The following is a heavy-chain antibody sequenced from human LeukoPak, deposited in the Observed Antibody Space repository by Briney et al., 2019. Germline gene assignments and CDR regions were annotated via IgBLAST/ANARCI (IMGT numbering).Heavy chain of an antibody. V-gene: IGHV4-39*01. CDR2: IYYTGSI. CDR3: ARAGSTDAFDI. J-gene: IGHJ3*02. CDR1: GDSIGSNSFY. Sequence: SETLSLTCTVSGDSIGSNSFYWGWIRQPPGKGLEWIGSIYYTGSIFYNPSLKSRVTISVDTSKNQVSLILTSVTAADTAVYYCARAGSTDAFDIWGQGTMVTVSS. D-gene: IGHD3-10*01.